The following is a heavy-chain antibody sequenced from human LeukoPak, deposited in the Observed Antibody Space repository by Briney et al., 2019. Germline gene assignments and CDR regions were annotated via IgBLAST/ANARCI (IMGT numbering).Heavy chain of an antibody. V-gene: IGHV3-7*01. D-gene: IGHD4-17*01. Sequence: GGSLRLSCAASGFTFSSYWMRWVRQAPGKGLEWVANIKQDGSKEYNVASVKGRFTISRDNAKISLYLQMNSLRAEDTAVDYWARYARDYGDYVVAFDYWGQGTLVTVSS. CDR2: IKQDGSKE. CDR3: ARYARDYGDYVVAFDY. CDR1: GFTFSSYW. J-gene: IGHJ4*02.